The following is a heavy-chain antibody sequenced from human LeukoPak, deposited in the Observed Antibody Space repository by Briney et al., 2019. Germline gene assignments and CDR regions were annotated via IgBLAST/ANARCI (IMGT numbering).Heavy chain of an antibody. CDR1: GFAFSSYW. V-gene: IGHV3-7*01. CDR3: ARDWLAGNPYHAFDL. D-gene: IGHD3-22*01. CDR2: IKEDGSEE. J-gene: IGHJ3*01. Sequence: GGSLRLSCAASGFAFSSYWMSWVRQAPGKGLECVANIKEDGSEEYYVDSVKGRFSISRDNAKNSLYLQMNSLRAEDTAVYYCARDWLAGNPYHAFDLWGKGTMVTVSS.